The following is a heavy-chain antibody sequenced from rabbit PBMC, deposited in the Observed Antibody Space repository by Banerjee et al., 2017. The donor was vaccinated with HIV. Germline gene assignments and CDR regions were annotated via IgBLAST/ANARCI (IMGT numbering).Heavy chain of an antibody. CDR3: ARDLVAVIGWNFNL. V-gene: IGHV1S45*01. D-gene: IGHD1-1*01. CDR2: IAGSSSGFT. Sequence: QEQLVESGGGLVQPEGSLTLTCKASGFSFSSSDYICWVRQAPGKGLEWISCIAGSSSGFTYSATWAKGRFTCSKTSSTTVTLQMTSLTVADTATYFCARDLVAVIGWNFNLWGPGTLVTVS. CDR1: GFSFSSSDY. J-gene: IGHJ4*01.